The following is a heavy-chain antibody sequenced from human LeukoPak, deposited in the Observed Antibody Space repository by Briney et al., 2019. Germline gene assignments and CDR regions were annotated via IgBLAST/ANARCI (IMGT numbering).Heavy chain of an antibody. D-gene: IGHD3-3*01. CDR1: GYTFTSYD. CDR3: ARRVYDFWSGYYLHMDV. Sequence: RASVKVSCKASGYTFTSYDINWVRQATGQGLEWMGWMNPNSGNTGYAQKFQGRVTMTRNTSISTAYMELSSLRSEDTAVYYGARRVYDFWSGYYLHMDVWGKGTTVTVSS. V-gene: IGHV1-8*01. J-gene: IGHJ6*03. CDR2: MNPNSGNT.